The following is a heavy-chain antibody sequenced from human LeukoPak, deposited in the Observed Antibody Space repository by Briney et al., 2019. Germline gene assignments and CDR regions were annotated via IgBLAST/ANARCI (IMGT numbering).Heavy chain of an antibody. CDR3: TTIKRGNIFGYFDF. CDR2: VFDSGRT. D-gene: IGHD5-18*01. Sequence: SETLSLTCTVSGGSMTTQQGNWIRQTRGKGVEWIGYVFDSGRTKENPSLKSRVTLSADTSKNQLSLRLSSVTAAGTAVYYCTTIKRGNIFGYFDFWGQGILVTVSS. CDR1: GGSMTTQQ. J-gene: IGHJ4*02. V-gene: IGHV4-59*11.